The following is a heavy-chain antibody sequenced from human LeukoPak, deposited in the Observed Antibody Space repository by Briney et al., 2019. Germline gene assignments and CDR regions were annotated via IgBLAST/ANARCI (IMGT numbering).Heavy chain of an antibody. J-gene: IGHJ5*02. D-gene: IGHD6-13*01. CDR1: GYTFTGYY. V-gene: IGHV1-2*02. Sequence: APVKVSPEASGYTFTGYYIHWVRQVPGQGLEWMGWINPKSGGTNYAQKFQGRVTMTGDTSISTAYMELSRLRSDDTAVYYCAREDRQQLDRLGWFDPWGQDPLLTLSS. CDR2: INPKSGGT. CDR3: AREDRQQLDRLGWFDP.